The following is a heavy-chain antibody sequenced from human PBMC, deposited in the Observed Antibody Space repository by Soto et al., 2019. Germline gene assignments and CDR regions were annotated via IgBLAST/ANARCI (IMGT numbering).Heavy chain of an antibody. J-gene: IGHJ4*02. CDR2: ISSSGSTI. D-gene: IGHD6-19*01. Sequence: GGSLRLSCAASGFTFSDYYMSWIRQAPGRGLEWVSYISSSGSTIYYADSVKGRFTISRDNAKDSLYLQMNSLRADDTAVYYCARASPIAVADHFDYWGPGTLVTVSS. CDR3: ARASPIAVADHFDY. V-gene: IGHV3-11*01. CDR1: GFTFSDYY.